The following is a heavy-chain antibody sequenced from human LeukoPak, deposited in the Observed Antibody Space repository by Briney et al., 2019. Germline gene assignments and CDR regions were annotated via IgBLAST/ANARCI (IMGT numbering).Heavy chain of an antibody. Sequence: GASVKVSCKASGYTFTSYDINWVRQAPGQGLEWMGGIIPIFGTANYAQKFQGRVTITADESTSTAYMELSSLRSEDTAVYYCARYSSSYDYYYYYGMDVWGQGTTVTVSS. CDR3: ARYSSSYDYYYYYGMDV. V-gene: IGHV1-69*13. J-gene: IGHJ6*02. CDR2: IIPIFGTA. CDR1: GYTFTSYD. D-gene: IGHD6-6*01.